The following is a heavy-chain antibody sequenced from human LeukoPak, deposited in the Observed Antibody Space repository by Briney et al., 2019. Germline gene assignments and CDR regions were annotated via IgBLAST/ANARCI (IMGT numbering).Heavy chain of an antibody. V-gene: IGHV3-21*01. D-gene: IGHD3-22*01. CDR2: ISSSSSYI. CDR1: GFTFSSYS. CDR3: ARLQAPYYYDSSGYYYIDY. J-gene: IGHJ4*02. Sequence: PGGSLSLSCAASGFTFSSYSMNWVRQAPGKGLEWVSSISSSSSYIYYADSVKGRFTISRDNAKNSLYLQMNSLRAEDTAVYYCARLQAPYYYDSSGYYYIDYWGQGTLVTVSS.